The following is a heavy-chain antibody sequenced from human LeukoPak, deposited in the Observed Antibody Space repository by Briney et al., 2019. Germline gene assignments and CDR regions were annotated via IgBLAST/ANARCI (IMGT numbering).Heavy chain of an antibody. Sequence: PGGSLRLSCVASGFTLSNYWMSWVRQVPGKGLEWVAVIWHDGSEKYYEDSVKGRFSISRDNSRNTLFLRMKSLRAEDTAVYYCATAGGFCSSDCRYYFDSWGQGTLVTVSS. CDR2: IWHDGSEK. CDR1: GFTLSNYW. J-gene: IGHJ4*02. CDR3: ATAGGFCSSDCRYYFDS. D-gene: IGHD2-21*02. V-gene: IGHV3-33*08.